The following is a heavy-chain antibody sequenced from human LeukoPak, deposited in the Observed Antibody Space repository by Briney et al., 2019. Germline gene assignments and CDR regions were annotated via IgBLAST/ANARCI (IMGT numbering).Heavy chain of an antibody. J-gene: IGHJ4*02. D-gene: IGHD4-11*01. CDR1: GFTFSSYA. CDR2: ISYDGSNK. V-gene: IGHV3-30-3*01. Sequence: PGRSLRLSCAASGFTFSSYAIHWVRQAPGKGLEWVAVISYDGSNKYYADSVKGRFTISRDNSRNTLYLQMNSLRVEDTAVYYCAREWAYSDFDYWGQGTLVTVSS. CDR3: AREWAYSDFDY.